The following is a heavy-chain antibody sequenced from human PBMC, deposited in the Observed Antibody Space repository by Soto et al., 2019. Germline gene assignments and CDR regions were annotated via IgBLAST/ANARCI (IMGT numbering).Heavy chain of an antibody. D-gene: IGHD2-8*01. CDR2: ISYDGSNK. V-gene: IGHV3-30*18. CDR1: GFNFRRYG. J-gene: IGHJ5*02. Sequence: QVQLVESGGGVVQPGRSLRLSCAASGFNFRRYGMHWVRQAPGKGLEWVAVISYDGSNKYYADSVKGRFTISRDDSKNTLNLKMTSLRSEDTAMYYCAKDSVEGGDIVVMVYASNWFDPWGKGTLVTFSS. CDR3: AKDSVEGGDIVVMVYASNWFDP.